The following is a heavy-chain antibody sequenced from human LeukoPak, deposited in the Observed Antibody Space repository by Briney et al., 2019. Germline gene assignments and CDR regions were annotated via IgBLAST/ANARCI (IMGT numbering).Heavy chain of an antibody. V-gene: IGHV3-23*01. CDR2: INGGDYST. CDR3: ATANPTPRGVNFDY. D-gene: IGHD3-10*01. J-gene: IGHJ4*02. Sequence: GGSLRLSCAASGFTFSSSAMSWVRQAPGKGLQWLSSINGGDYSTYYADSVKGRFTISRDSSKNILYLQMNSLSTDDTAVYYCATANPTPRGVNFDYWGQGTLVTVSS. CDR1: GFTFSSSA.